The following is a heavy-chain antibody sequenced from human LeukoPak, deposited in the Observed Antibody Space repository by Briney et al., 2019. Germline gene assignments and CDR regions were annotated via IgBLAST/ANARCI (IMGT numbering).Heavy chain of an antibody. V-gene: IGHV3-30*18. CDR1: GFTFSSYG. Sequence: GGSLRLSCAASGFTFSSYGMHWVRQAPGKGLEWVAVISYDGSDKYYADSVKGRFTISRDNSKNTLYLQMNSLRAEDTAVYYCAKVFGVLRYFDGYFDYWGQGTLVTVSS. CDR3: AKVFGVLRYFDGYFDY. CDR2: ISYDGSDK. J-gene: IGHJ4*02. D-gene: IGHD3-9*01.